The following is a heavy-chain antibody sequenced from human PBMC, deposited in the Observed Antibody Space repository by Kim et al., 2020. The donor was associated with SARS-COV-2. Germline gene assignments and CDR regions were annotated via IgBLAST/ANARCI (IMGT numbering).Heavy chain of an antibody. D-gene: IGHD6-6*01. V-gene: IGHV4-59*01. CDR3: ARDRGSSSDAFDV. Sequence: TPSLQSRVTISIDTSHKKFSLRLDAVTAADTAVYYCARDRGSSSDAFDVWGQGTMVTVSS. J-gene: IGHJ3*01.